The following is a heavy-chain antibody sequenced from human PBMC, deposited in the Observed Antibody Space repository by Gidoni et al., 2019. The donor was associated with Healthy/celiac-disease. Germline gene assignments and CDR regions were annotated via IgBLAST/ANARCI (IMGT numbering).Heavy chain of an antibody. Sequence: QVQLVESGGGVVQPGRSLRISCAASGFTFSSSGMHWVRQAPGKGLEWVAVISYDGSNKYYADSVKGRFTISRDNSKNTLYLQMNSLRAEDTAVYYCAKETGITMPFDYWGQGTLVTVSS. CDR1: GFTFSSSG. CDR3: AKETGITMPFDY. CDR2: ISYDGSNK. D-gene: IGHD1-20*01. J-gene: IGHJ4*02. V-gene: IGHV3-30*18.